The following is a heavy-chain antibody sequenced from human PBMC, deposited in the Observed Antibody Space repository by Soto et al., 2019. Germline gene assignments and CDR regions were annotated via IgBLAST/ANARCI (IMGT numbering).Heavy chain of an antibody. CDR2: IYHSGST. V-gene: IGHV4-38-2*01. D-gene: IGHD3-10*01. Sequence: PSETLSLTCAVSGYSISSGYYWGWIRQPPGKGLEWIGGIYHSGSTYYNPSPKSRVTISVDTSKNQFSLKLSSVTAADTAVYYCARVYYGSGSYYKSYYYYGMDVWGQGTTVTVSS. J-gene: IGHJ6*02. CDR1: GYSISSGYY. CDR3: ARVYYGSGSYYKSYYYYGMDV.